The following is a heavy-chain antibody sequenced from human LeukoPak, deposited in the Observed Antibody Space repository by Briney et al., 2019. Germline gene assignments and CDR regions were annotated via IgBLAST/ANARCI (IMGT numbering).Heavy chain of an antibody. CDR1: VCVFHNYD. Sequence: GGSLRLSCAASVCVFHNYDMIWVRQAPGKGLEWVSAISGSGGSTYYADSVKGRCTISRDNFKNTLDLQMYSLSGQHTGQWFLVKDRVGTSYYSNFDSWGQGTLVTVSS. CDR3: VKDRVGTSYYSNFDS. J-gene: IGHJ4*02. D-gene: IGHD2-15*01. CDR2: ISGSGGST. V-gene: IGHV3-23*01.